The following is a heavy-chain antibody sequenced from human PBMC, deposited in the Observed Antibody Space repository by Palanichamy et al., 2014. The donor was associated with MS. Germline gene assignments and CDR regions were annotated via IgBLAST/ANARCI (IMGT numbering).Heavy chain of an antibody. D-gene: IGHD1-26*01. CDR1: GGSISRSSYY. CDR2: IYYSGST. CDR3: ARRGRELLTWGHDAFDI. V-gene: IGHV4-39*01. J-gene: IGHJ3*02. Sequence: QLQLQESGPGLVKPSETLSLTCTVSGGSISRSSYYWGWIRQPPGKGLEWIGSIYYSGSTYYNPSLKSRVTISVDTSKNQFSLKLSSVTAADTAVYYCARRGRELLTWGHDAFDIWGQGTMVTVSS.